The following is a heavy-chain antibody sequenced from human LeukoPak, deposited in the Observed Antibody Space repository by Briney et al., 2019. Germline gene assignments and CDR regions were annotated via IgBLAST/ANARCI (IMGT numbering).Heavy chain of an antibody. CDR1: GGSFSGYY. CDR2: INHSGST. J-gene: IGHJ6*03. D-gene: IGHD3-22*01. CDR3: ARVVTMIVVVTDTVYYYYYMDV. V-gene: IGHV4-34*01. Sequence: PSETLSLTCAVYGGSFSGYYWSWIRQPPGKGLEWIGEINHSGSTNYNPSLKSRVSISVDTSKNQFSLKLSSVTAADTAVYYCARVVTMIVVVTDTVYYYYYMDVWGKGTTVTVSS.